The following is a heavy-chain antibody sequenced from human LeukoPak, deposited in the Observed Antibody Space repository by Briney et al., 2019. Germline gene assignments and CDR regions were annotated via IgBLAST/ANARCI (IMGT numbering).Heavy chain of an antibody. CDR3: ARWAITAAGTGGFFDY. D-gene: IGHD6-13*01. CDR2: ISAYNGNT. V-gene: IGHV1-18*04. CDR1: GYTFTGYY. Sequence: ASVKVSCKASGYTFTGYYMHWVRQAPGQGLEWMGWISAYNGNTNYAQKLQGRVTMTTDTSTSTAYMELRSLRSDDTAVYYCARWAITAAGTGGFFDYWGQGTLVTVSS. J-gene: IGHJ4*02.